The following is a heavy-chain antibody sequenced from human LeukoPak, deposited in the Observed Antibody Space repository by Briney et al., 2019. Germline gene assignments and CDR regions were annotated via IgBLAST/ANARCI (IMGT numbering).Heavy chain of an antibody. CDR3: AKDRYYDFWSGYRHLYLDY. J-gene: IGHJ4*02. CDR2: ISGSGGST. D-gene: IGHD3-3*01. V-gene: IGHV3-23*01. CDR1: GFTFSSYG. Sequence: GGTLRLSCAASGFTFSSYGMSWVRQAPGKGLEWVSAISGSGGSTYYADSVKGRFTISRDNSKNTLYLQMNSLRAEDTAVYYCAKDRYYDFWSGYRHLYLDYWGQGTLVTVSS.